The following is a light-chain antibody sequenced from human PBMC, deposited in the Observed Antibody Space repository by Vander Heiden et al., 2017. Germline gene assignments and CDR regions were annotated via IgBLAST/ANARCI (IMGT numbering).Light chain of an antibody. J-gene: IGLJ1*01. CDR2: NGG. CDR3: GSWDDTLNGLYV. CDR1: SSNIGRNS. Sequence: QSVLPQPPSASGTPGQRVTISCSGSSSNIGRNSVDWYQQLPGTAPRLLIYNGGLRPAGVPARISGSKSGTSASLAISGLQSEDEADYYCGSWDDTLNGLYVFGGGTKVTVL. V-gene: IGLV1-44*01.